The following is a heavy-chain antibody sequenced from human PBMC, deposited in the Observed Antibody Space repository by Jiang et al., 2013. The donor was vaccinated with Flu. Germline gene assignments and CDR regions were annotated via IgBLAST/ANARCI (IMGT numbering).Heavy chain of an antibody. V-gene: IGHV4-34*01. CDR2: INHSGST. CDR3: ARTLRVRLFDS. D-gene: IGHD6-19*01. J-gene: IGHJ4*02. CDR1: GGSFSDYY. Sequence: LLKPSETLSLTCAVSGGSFSDYYWSWLRHSPGKGLEWIGEINHSGSTHYNPSLESRVSISVDTSKNQVSLRLSSVTAADTGVFYCARTLRVRLFDSWGQGTPVTVS.